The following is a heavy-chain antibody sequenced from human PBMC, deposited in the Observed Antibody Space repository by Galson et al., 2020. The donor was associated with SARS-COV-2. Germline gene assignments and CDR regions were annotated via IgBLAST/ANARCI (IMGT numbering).Heavy chain of an antibody. CDR1: GGSISSYY. Sequence: SETLSLTCTVSGGSISSYYWSWIRQPPGKGLEWIGYIHYSGSTNYNPSLKSRVTISVDTSKNQFSLKLSSVTAADTAVYYCARSYQPLLYPYYYYGMDVWGQGTTVTVSS. D-gene: IGHD2-2*02. CDR2: IHYSGST. J-gene: IGHJ6*02. V-gene: IGHV4-59*08. CDR3: ARSYQPLLYPYYYYGMDV.